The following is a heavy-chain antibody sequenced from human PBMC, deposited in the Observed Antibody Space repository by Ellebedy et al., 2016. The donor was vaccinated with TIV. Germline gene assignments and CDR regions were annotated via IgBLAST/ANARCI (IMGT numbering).Heavy chain of an antibody. J-gene: IGHJ4*02. CDR2: INTDGSST. CDR3: ARESVRYFDWDS. Sequence: PGGSLRLSCVASGFTLSGYYMHWVRQVPGKGLVWVARINTDGSSTSYADSVEGRFTISRDNAKKTLYLEMSGLRVEDTGGYSCARESVRYFDWDSWGQGTLVT. D-gene: IGHD3-9*01. CDR1: GFTLSGYY. V-gene: IGHV3-74*01.